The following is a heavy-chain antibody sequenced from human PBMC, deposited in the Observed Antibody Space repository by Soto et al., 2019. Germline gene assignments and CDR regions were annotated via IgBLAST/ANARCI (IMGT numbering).Heavy chain of an antibody. CDR2: TIPMYGTT. D-gene: IGHD3-22*01. Sequence: QVQLVQSGAEVKKPESSVRVSCKASGGTFNSYAITWVRQAPGQGLEWMGGTIPMYGTTNYAGKFQGRVTISADVSTNTASMEMSSVRSEHTAVYYCTRCGIRYHSIGYYLGIDGMDVWGQGTTVSVSS. CDR3: TRCGIRYHSIGYYLGIDGMDV. CDR1: GGTFNSYA. J-gene: IGHJ6*02. V-gene: IGHV1-69*12.